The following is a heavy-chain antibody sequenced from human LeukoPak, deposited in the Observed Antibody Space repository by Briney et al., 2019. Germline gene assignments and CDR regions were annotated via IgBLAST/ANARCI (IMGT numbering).Heavy chain of an antibody. J-gene: IGHJ3*02. Sequence: KPSQTLSLTCTVSGGSISSGGYYWSSIRQHPGKGLEWIVYIYYSGSTYYNPSLKSRVTISVDTSKNQFSLKLSSVTAADTAVYYCARDRAEVITNAFDIWGQGTMVTVSS. CDR1: GGSISSGGYY. CDR3: ARDRAEVITNAFDI. V-gene: IGHV4-31*03. CDR2: IYYSGST. D-gene: IGHD3-22*01.